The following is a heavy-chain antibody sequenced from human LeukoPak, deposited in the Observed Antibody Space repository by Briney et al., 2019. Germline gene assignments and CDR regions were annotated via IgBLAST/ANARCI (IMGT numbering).Heavy chain of an antibody. CDR2: IYYSGST. J-gene: IGHJ5*02. D-gene: IGHD2-2*01. CDR3: ARGGAYCSGTSCYLSWFDP. CDR1: GGSISSGGYY. V-gene: IGHV4-31*03. Sequence: SETLSLTCTVSGGSISSGGYYWSWIRQHPGKGLEWIGYIYYSGSTYYNPSLKSRVTISVDTSKNQFSLKLSSVTAADTAVYYCARGGAYCSGTSCYLSWFDPWGQGTLVTVSS.